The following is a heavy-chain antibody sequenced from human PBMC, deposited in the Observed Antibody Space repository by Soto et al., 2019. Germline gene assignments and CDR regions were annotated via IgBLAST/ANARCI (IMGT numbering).Heavy chain of an antibody. CDR1: GGSISSYY. V-gene: IGHV4-59*08. CDR2: IYYSGST. J-gene: IGHJ5*02. CDR3: ARLRLPAAGWFDP. D-gene: IGHD2-2*01. Sequence: SETLSLTCTVSGGSISSYYWSWIRQPPGKGLEWIGYIYYSGSTNYNPSLKSRVTISVDTSKNQFSLKLSSVTAADTAVYYCARLRLPAAGWFDPWGQGTLVTVSS.